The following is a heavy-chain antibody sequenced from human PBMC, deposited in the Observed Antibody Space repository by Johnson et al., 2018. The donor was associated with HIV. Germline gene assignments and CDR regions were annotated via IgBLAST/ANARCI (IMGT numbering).Heavy chain of an antibody. Sequence: VQLVESGGGLVQPGGSLRLSCAASGFTFSSYAVHWVRQAPGKGLEWVANIKQDGSEKYYVDSLKGRFTISRDNVKKSLFLQMNGLRADDTAVYYCARDRVYSGSYY. CDR2: IKQDGSEK. CDR1: GFTFSSYA. CDR3: ARDRVYSGSYY. D-gene: IGHD1-26*01. J-gene: IGHJ6*01. V-gene: IGHV3-7*03.